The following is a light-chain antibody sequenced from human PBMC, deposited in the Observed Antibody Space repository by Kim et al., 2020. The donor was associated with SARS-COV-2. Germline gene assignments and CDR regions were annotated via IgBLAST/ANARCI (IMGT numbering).Light chain of an antibody. CDR3: QAWDSNVV. CDR1: KLGDKY. J-gene: IGLJ2*01. V-gene: IGLV3-1*01. Sequence: VSVSPGQTASITCSGDKLGDKYACWYQQKPGQSPVVVIYQDSKRPSGIPERFSGSNSGNTATLTISGTQAMDEADYYCQAWDSNVVFRGGTQLTVL. CDR2: QDS.